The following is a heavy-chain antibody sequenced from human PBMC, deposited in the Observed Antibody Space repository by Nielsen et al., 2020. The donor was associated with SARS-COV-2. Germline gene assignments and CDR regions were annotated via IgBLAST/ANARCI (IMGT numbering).Heavy chain of an antibody. CDR3: ARYCSSTSCSSLGAFDI. J-gene: IGHJ3*02. CDR2: ISSSSSYI. D-gene: IGHD2-2*01. V-gene: IGHV3-21*01. CDR1: GFTFSSYS. Sequence: GESLKISCAASGFTFSSYSMNWVRQAPGKGLEWVSSISSSSSYIYYADSVKGRFTISRDNAKNSLYLQMNSLRAEDTAVYYCARYCSSTSCSSLGAFDIWGQGTMVTVSS.